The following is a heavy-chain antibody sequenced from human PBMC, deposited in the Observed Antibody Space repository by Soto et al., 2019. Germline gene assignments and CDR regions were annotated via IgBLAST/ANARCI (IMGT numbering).Heavy chain of an antibody. CDR3: ARDRDVRYFDWSFNTYYYYGMDV. J-gene: IGHJ6*02. Sequence: QVQLVESGGGVVQPGRSLRLSCAASGFTFSSYAMHWVRQAPGKGLEWVAVISYDGSNKYYADSVKGRFTISRDNSKNTLYLQMNSLRAEDTAVYYCARDRDVRYFDWSFNTYYYYGMDVWGQGTTVTVSS. V-gene: IGHV3-30-3*01. D-gene: IGHD3-9*01. CDR1: GFTFSSYA. CDR2: ISYDGSNK.